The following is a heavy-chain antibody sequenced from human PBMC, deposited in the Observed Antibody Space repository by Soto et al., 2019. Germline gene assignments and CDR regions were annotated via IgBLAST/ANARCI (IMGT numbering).Heavy chain of an antibody. J-gene: IGHJ5*02. V-gene: IGHV1-2*02. CDR2: INPNSGGT. D-gene: IGHD3-3*01. CDR3: ARGGTVFGVVISDWFDP. Sequence: ASVNVSCKASGYTFTGYYMHWVRQAPGQGLEWMGWINPNSGGTNYAQKFQGRVTMTRDTSISTAYMELSRLRSDDTAVYYCARGGTVFGVVISDWFDPWGQGTLVTVSS. CDR1: GYTFTGYY.